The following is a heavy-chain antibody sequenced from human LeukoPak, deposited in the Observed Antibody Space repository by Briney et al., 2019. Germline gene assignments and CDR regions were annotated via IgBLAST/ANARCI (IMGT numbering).Heavy chain of an antibody. CDR1: GGSISSYY. CDR3: AGYSYGHDIDY. D-gene: IGHD5-18*01. V-gene: IGHV4-59*01. Sequence: SETLSLTCTVSGGSISSYYWSWLRQPPGKGLEWIGYIYYSGSTNYNPSLKSRVTISVDTSKNQFSLKLSSVTAADTGVYYCAGYSYGHDIDYWGQGTLVAVSS. J-gene: IGHJ4*02. CDR2: IYYSGST.